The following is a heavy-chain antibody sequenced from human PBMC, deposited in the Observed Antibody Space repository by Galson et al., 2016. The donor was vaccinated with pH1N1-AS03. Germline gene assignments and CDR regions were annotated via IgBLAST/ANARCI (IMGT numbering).Heavy chain of an antibody. CDR2: INPNSGGT. J-gene: IGHJ4*02. V-gene: IGHV1-2*02. D-gene: IGHD3-22*01. Sequence: SVKVSCKASGYTFTGYYMHWVRQAPGQGLEWMGWINPNSGGTHYAQKFQGRVTMTRDTSISTAYMELSRLRSGDTAVYYCARSHPAFDSSGYYYDYWGQGTLVTVSS. CDR1: GYTFTGYY. CDR3: ARSHPAFDSSGYYYDY.